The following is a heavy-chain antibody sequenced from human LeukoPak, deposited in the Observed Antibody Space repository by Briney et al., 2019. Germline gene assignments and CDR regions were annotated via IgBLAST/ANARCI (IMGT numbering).Heavy chain of an antibody. D-gene: IGHD6-19*01. CDR1: GYTFTGHY. J-gene: IGHJ4*02. CDR3: ARGLPGGYSSGWAFFEY. V-gene: IGHV1-2*02. Sequence: ASVKVSCKASGYTFTGHYMHWVRQAPGQGLEWMGWINPNSGGTSYAQRFQGRVTMTRDTSISTAYMELSRLRSDDTAVYYCARGLPGGYSSGWAFFEYWGQGTLVTVSS. CDR2: INPNSGGT.